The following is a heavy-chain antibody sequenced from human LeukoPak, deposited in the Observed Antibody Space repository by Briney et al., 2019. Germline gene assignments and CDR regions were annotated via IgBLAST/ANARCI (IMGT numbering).Heavy chain of an antibody. D-gene: IGHD2-8*01. CDR1: GGSISSYY. J-gene: IGHJ6*03. Sequence: PSETLSLTCTVSGGSISSYYWSWIRQPPGKGLEWIGYIYYSGSTNYNPSLKSRVTISVDTSKNQFSLKLSSVTAADTAVYYCARAADIVLLVYARVYYMDVWGKGTTVTVSS. CDR2: IYYSGST. V-gene: IGHV4-59*12. CDR3: ARAADIVLLVYARVYYMDV.